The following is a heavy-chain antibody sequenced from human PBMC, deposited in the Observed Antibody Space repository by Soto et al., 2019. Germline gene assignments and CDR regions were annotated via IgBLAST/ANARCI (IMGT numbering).Heavy chain of an antibody. V-gene: IGHV4-59*01. Sequence: SETLSLTCTVSGGSISSYYWSWIRQPPGKGLEWIGYIYYSGSTNYNPSLKSRVTISVDTSKNQFSLKLSSVTAADTAVYYCAVVTPGDYLDYWGQGTLVTVSS. CDR2: IYYSGST. CDR1: GGSISSYY. D-gene: IGHD2-21*02. J-gene: IGHJ4*02. CDR3: AVVTPGDYLDY.